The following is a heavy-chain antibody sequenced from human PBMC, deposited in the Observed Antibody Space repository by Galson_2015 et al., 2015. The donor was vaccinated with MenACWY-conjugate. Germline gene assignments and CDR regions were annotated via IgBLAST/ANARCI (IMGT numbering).Heavy chain of an antibody. CDR1: GFTFSTYA. CDR2: ITGSGGTT. V-gene: IGHV3-23*01. Sequence: SLRLSCAASGFTFSTYAMSWVRQAPGKGLEWVSAITGSGGTTYYADSVKGRFTISRDNSKNTLNLQMNSLRAEDTALYYCARDTLGGLRNPQYWGRGTLGTVSS. D-gene: IGHD5-12*01. CDR3: ARDTLGGLRNPQY. J-gene: IGHJ4*02.